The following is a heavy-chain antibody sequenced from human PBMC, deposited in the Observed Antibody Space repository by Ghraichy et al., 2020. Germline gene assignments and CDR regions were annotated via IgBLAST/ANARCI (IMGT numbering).Heavy chain of an antibody. D-gene: IGHD3-22*01. CDR3: AKEHNYFDSSGP. V-gene: IGHV3-23*01. Sequence: GGSLRLSCATSGFTFSSYAMSWFRQAPGKGPEWVSAIGGAGGATFSADSVKGRFTISRDNSKNTLYLQMSSLGAEDTALYYCAKEHNYFDSSGPWGQGTLGTVYS. J-gene: IGHJ4*02. CDR1: GFTFSSYA. CDR2: IGGAGGAT.